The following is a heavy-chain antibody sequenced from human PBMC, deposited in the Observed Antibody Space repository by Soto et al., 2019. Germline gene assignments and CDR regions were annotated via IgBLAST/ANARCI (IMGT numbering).Heavy chain of an antibody. D-gene: IGHD1-26*01. J-gene: IGHJ1*01. V-gene: IGHV1-18*01. Sequence: LLVQSGAEVKTPGASVRVSCKASGYTFTSYGISWVRQAPGQGLEWLAWITPFKGDTHLSQKFQDRVKLTTDTSTSTAYFELPSLTSEDTAVYYCAKVSGARPEYSKDWGQGTLVSVSS. CDR3: AKVSGARPEYSKD. CDR2: ITPFKGDT. CDR1: GYTFTSYG.